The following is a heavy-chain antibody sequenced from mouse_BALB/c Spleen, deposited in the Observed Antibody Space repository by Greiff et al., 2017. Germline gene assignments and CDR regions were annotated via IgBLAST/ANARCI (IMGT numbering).Heavy chain of an antibody. CDR2: ISSGGSYT. Sequence: EVNVVESGGDLVKPGGSLKLSCAASGFTFSSYGMSWVRQTPDKRLEWVATISSGGSYTYYPDSVKGRFTISRDNAKNTLYLQMSSLKSEDTAMYYCARHGMNYGPYFDVWGAGTTVTVSS. D-gene: IGHD1-2*01. V-gene: IGHV5-6*01. CDR1: GFTFSSYG. CDR3: ARHGMNYGPYFDV. J-gene: IGHJ1*01.